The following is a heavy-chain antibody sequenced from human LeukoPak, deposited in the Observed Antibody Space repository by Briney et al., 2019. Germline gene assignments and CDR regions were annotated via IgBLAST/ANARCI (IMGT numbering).Heavy chain of an antibody. CDR2: ISGSGGST. Sequence: GRSLRLSCAASGFTFSSYAMSWVRQAPGKGLEWVSAISGSGGSTYYADSVKGRFTISRDNSKNTLYLQMNSLGAEDTAVYYCAKASYSGMDVWGQGTTVTVSS. CDR1: GFTFSSYA. J-gene: IGHJ6*02. V-gene: IGHV3-23*01. D-gene: IGHD3-10*01. CDR3: AKASYSGMDV.